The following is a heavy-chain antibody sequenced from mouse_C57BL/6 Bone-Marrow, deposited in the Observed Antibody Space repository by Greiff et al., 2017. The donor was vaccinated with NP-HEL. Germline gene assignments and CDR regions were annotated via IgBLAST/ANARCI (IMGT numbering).Heavy chain of an antibody. CDR2: SRNKANDYTT. CDR3: ARDDGYYWYFDV. V-gene: IGHV7-1*02. CDR1: GFTFSDFY. Sequence: EVKLMESGGGLVQPGGSLRLSCATSGFTFSDFYMEWVRQPPGKRLEWIAASRNKANDYTTENSASGKGRFIVSRDTSQSILYLQMNALRAEDTAIYYCARDDGYYWYFDVWGAGTTVTVSS. J-gene: IGHJ1*01. D-gene: IGHD2-2*01.